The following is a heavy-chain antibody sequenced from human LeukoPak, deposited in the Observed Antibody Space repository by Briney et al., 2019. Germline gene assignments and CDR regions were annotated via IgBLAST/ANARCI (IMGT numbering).Heavy chain of an antibody. CDR3: ARGVSSGWYYFDF. CDR2: IYSGGTT. V-gene: IGHV3-66*01. Sequence: RAGGCVRLSCAASGCTVSSNFMSWVRQAPGKGLEWVSVIYSGGTTYYADSVKGRFTISRDSSKNTLYLQMNTLRVEDTAVYYCARGVSSGWYYFDFWGQGTLVTVSS. J-gene: IGHJ4*02. CDR1: GCTVSSNF. D-gene: IGHD6-19*01.